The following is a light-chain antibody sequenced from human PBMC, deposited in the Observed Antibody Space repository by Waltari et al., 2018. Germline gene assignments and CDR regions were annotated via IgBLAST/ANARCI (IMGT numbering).Light chain of an antibody. J-gene: IGKJ4*01. CDR1: QSIDIY. CDR3: QQRSRWPLT. Sequence: EIVLTQSPATLSLSPGESATLSCRASQSIDIYLAWYQQRPGQAPRLLISDASYRATGIPARFRGSGSETDFTLTISSLEPEDFAVYSCQQRSRWPLTFGGGTKVEL. CDR2: DAS. V-gene: IGKV3-11*01.